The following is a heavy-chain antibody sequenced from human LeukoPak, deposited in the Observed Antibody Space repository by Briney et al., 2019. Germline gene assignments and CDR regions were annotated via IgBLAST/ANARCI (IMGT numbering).Heavy chain of an antibody. J-gene: IGHJ4*02. CDR1: GVSITSYY. Sequence: SETLSLTCSVSGVSITSYYWGWIRQSPGRGLEWIAYMKYSGTTNSNPSLQSPVTMSIDASRAQFSLNLSSVTAADTAVYYCARESGGNLLRLFDYWGQGTLVTVSS. V-gene: IGHV4-59*12. CDR2: MKYSGTT. D-gene: IGHD2-15*01. CDR3: ARESGGNLLRLFDY.